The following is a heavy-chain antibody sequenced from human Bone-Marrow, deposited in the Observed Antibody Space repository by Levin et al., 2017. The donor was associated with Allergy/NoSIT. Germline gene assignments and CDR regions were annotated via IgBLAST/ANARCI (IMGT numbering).Heavy chain of an antibody. CDR2: IYPGDSDT. CDR1: GYDITSYW. D-gene: IGHD6-19*01. CDR3: ATSRSGNSNWFDP. V-gene: IGHV5-51*01. J-gene: IGHJ5*02. Sequence: GESLKISCQGSGYDITSYWIAWVRQMPGKGLEWVGIIYPGDSDTRYSPSYEGQVTISADKSINTAYLHWSSLTASDTAMYYCATSRSGNSNWFDPWGQGTLVTVSS.